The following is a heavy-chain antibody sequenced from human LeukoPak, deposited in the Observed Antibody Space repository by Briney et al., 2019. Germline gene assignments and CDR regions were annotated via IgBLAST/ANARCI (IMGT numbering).Heavy chain of an antibody. CDR2: ISSSGSTI. J-gene: IGHJ4*02. D-gene: IGHD6-13*01. V-gene: IGHV3-11*01. CDR3: ARDGAAAAAYFDY. CDR1: GFTFSDYY. Sequence: GWSLTLSCAASGFTFSDYYMSWLRQAPGKGLEWVSYISSSGSTIYYADSVKGRFTISRDNAKNSLYLQMNSLRAEDTAVYYCARDGAAAAAYFDYWGQGTLVTVSS.